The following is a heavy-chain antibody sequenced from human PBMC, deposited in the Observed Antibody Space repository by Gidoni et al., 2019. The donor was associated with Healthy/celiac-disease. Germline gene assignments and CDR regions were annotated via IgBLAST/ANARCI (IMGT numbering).Heavy chain of an antibody. Sequence: SLRLSCAASGFTFISYSMNWVRQAPGKGLEWVSSISSSSSYIYYADSVKGRFTISRDNAKNSLYLQMNSLRAEDTAVYYCARDLPAAKVPNHGNYYYYYGMDVWGQGTTVTVSS. J-gene: IGHJ6*02. CDR3: ARDLPAAKVPNHGNYYYYYGMDV. D-gene: IGHD2-2*01. CDR2: ISSSSSYI. CDR1: GFTFISYS. V-gene: IGHV3-21*01.